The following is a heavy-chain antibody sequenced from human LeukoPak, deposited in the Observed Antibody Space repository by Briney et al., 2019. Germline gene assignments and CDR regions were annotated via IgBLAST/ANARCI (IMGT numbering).Heavy chain of an antibody. CDR3: ARGHSRVYTVTMTGLAAFDI. D-gene: IGHD4-17*01. V-gene: IGHV4-4*07. Sequence: SETLSLTCTVSGGSISSYYWSWIRQPAGKGLEWIGRIYTSGSTNYNPSLKSRVTISVDTSKNQFSLKLSSVTAADTAVYYCARGHSRVYTVTMTGLAAFDIWGQGTMVTVSS. J-gene: IGHJ3*02. CDR1: GGSISSYY. CDR2: IYTSGST.